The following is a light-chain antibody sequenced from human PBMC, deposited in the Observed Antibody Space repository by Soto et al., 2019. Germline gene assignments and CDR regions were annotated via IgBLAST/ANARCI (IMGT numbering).Light chain of an antibody. CDR2: LNSDGSH. V-gene: IGLV4-69*01. CDR1: SGQSSYD. J-gene: IGLJ2*01. CDR3: QTGDTGIRVV. Sequence: QLVLTQSPSASASLGASVKLTCTLNSGQSSYDIEWHQQQPEKGPRYLMKLNSDGSHSKGDGIPDRFSGSSSGAERYLTISSLQSEDEADYYCQTGDTGIRVVFGGGTKVTVL.